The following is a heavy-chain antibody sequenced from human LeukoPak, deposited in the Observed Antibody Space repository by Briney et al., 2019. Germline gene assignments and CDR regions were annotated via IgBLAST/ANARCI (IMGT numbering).Heavy chain of an antibody. CDR3: HILTGYYTYDY. V-gene: IGHV3-30*03. J-gene: IGHJ4*02. Sequence: PEGSLRLSCEASGFTFSNYGMHWVRQAPGKGLEWVAVISYDGSNKYYADSVKGRFTISRDNSKNTLYLQMNSLRAEDTAVYYCHILTGYYTYDYWGQGTLVTVSS. D-gene: IGHD3-9*01. CDR2: ISYDGSNK. CDR1: GFTFSNYG.